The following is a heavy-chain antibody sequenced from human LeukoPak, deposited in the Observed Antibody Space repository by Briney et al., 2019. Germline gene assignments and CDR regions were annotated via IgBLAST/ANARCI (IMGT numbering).Heavy chain of an antibody. CDR1: GFTFSSYS. V-gene: IGHV3-74*01. CDR3: ARDPVEMATIIGTYYFDY. CDR2: INSDGSST. D-gene: IGHD5-24*01. Sequence: GGSLRLSCAASGFTFSSYSMNWVRQAPGKGLVWVSRINSDGSSTSYADSVKGRFTISRDNAKNTLYLQMNSLRAEDTAVYYCARDPVEMATIIGTYYFDYWGQGTLVTVSS. J-gene: IGHJ4*02.